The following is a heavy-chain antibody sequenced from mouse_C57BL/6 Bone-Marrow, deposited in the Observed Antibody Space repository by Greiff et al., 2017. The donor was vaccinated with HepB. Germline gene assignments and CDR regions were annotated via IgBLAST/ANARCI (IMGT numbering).Heavy chain of an antibody. V-gene: IGHV14-2*01. CDR3: AKGPVMDFDY. J-gene: IGHJ2*01. CDR2: IDPEDGET. D-gene: IGHD1-1*01. Sequence: DVKLQESGAELVKPGASVKLSCTASGFNIKDYYMHWVKQRTEQGLEWIGRIDPEDGETKYAPKFQGKATITADASSNTAYLQLSSLTSEDTAVYYCAKGPVMDFDYWGQGTTLTVSS. CDR1: GFNIKDYY.